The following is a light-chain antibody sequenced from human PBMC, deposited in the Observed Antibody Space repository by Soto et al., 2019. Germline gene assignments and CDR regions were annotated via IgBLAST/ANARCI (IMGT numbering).Light chain of an antibody. J-gene: IGKJ1*01. CDR3: QQYGSSSWT. V-gene: IGKV3-15*01. Sequence: EIVMTQSPATLSVSPGGRATLSCRASQSIGDTLAWYQQKPGQAPRLLIYGASSRVTGFPARFSGSGSGTDFTLTISSLQSEDFAVYYCQQYGSSSWTFGQGTKVDIK. CDR2: GAS. CDR1: QSIGDT.